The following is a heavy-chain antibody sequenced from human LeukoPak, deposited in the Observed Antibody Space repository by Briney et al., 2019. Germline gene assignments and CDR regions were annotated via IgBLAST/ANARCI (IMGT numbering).Heavy chain of an antibody. D-gene: IGHD1-1*01. V-gene: IGHV4-61*02. Sequence: SQTLSLTCTVTGGSINSGSHYWTWLRQPAGKGLEWIGRIHTSGNTNYSPSLKSRVTISRDTSKNQFSLRLTSVTAADTAVYYCVRDWNGDYFDYWGQGTLVTVSS. CDR1: GGSINSGSHY. CDR2: IHTSGNT. J-gene: IGHJ4*02. CDR3: VRDWNGDYFDY.